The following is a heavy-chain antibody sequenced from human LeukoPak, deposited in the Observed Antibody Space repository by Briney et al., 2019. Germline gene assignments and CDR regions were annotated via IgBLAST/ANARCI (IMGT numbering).Heavy chain of an antibody. CDR3: AKVHHDYYDSSGYAFDI. D-gene: IGHD3-22*01. J-gene: IGHJ3*02. CDR1: GFTFSSYG. CDR2: ISYDGSNK. Sequence: GRSLRLSCAASGFTFSSYGMHELRQAPAKGLDWVAVISYDGSNKYYADSVKGRFTISRDNSKNTLYLQMNSLRAEDTAVYYCAKVHHDYYDSSGYAFDIWGQGTMVTVSS. V-gene: IGHV3-30*18.